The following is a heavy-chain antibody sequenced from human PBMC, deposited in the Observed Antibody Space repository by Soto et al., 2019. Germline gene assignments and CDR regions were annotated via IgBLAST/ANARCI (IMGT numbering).Heavy chain of an antibody. CDR1: GASISSYY. CDR2: IYYSGNT. J-gene: IGHJ4*02. Sequence: PSETLSLTCTVSGASISSYYWSWIRQPPGKGLEWIGYIYYSGNTIYNPSLNSRVTISIDTSKNQFSLKVISVTAADTAVYYCASQDCSGGTCYSDSWGQGTLVTVSS. V-gene: IGHV4-59*01. D-gene: IGHD2-15*01. CDR3: ASQDCSGGTCYSDS.